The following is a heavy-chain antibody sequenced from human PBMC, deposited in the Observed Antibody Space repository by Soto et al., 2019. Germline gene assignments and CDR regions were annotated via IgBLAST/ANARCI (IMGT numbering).Heavy chain of an antibody. V-gene: IGHV4-34*01. CDR2: INHSGNT. D-gene: IGHD1-26*01. J-gene: IGHJ4*01. CDR3: ANLIVFHSSYYHDY. CDR1: GVPFSGYY. Sequence: PSETLSLTCAVYGVPFSGYYWSWIRQSPGKGLEWIGEINHSGNTNYNPSLKSRVTMLVDTSKNQFSLSLSSVTAADTAAYYCANLIVFHSSYYHDYWGHGTLVTDS.